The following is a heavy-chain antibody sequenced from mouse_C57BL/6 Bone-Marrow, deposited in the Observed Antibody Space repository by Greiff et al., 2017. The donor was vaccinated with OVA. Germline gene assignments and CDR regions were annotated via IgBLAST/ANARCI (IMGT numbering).Heavy chain of an antibody. Sequence: EVQLQQSGPELVKPGASVKISCKASGYTFTDYYLNWVKQSHGKSLEWIGDINPNNGGTSYNQKFKGKATLTVDKSSRTAYMELRSLTSEDSAVYYCARGNLGYWGQGTTLTVSS. V-gene: IGHV1-26*01. D-gene: IGHD2-1*01. CDR3: ARGNLGY. J-gene: IGHJ2*01. CDR2: INPNNGGT. CDR1: GYTFTDYY.